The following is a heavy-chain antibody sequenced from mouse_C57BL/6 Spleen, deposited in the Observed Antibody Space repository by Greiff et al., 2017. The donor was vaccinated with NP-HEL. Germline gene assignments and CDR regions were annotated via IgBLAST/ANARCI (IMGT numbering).Heavy chain of an antibody. CDR1: GYTFTEYT. V-gene: IGHV1-62-2*01. CDR2: FYPGSGSI. D-gene: IGHD1-1*01. J-gene: IGHJ3*01. Sequence: VQLQQSGAELVKPGASVKLSCKASGYTFTEYTIHWVKQRSGQGLEWIGWFYPGSGSIKYNEKFKDKATLTADKSSSTVYMELSRLTSEDSAVYFCARHEDRPYYGSSSWFAYWGQGTLVTVSA. CDR3: ARHEDRPYYGSSSWFAY.